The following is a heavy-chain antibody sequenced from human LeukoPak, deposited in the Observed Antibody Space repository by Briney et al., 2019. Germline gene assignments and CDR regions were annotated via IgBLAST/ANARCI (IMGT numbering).Heavy chain of an antibody. D-gene: IGHD5-12*01. CDR2: INHSGST. CDR1: GGSFSGYY. Sequence: NPSEALSLTCAVYGGSFSGYYWSWIRQPPGKGLEWIGEINHSGSTNYNPSLKSRVTISVDTSKNQFSLKLSSVTAADTAVYYCARGATDLNQDIVATGFDYWGQGTLVTVSS. CDR3: ARGATDLNQDIVATGFDY. J-gene: IGHJ4*02. V-gene: IGHV4-34*01.